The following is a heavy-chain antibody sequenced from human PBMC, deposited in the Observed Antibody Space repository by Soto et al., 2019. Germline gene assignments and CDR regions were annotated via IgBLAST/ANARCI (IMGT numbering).Heavy chain of an antibody. CDR1: GFTLSSYC. V-gene: IGHV3-33*01. D-gene: IGHD6-13*01. CDR2: IWYDGSNK. J-gene: IGHJ4*02. Sequence: GGSLRLSCAASGFTLSSYCMHWVRQSPGKGLEWVAVIWYDGSNKYYADSVKGRFTISRDNSKNTLYLHMNSLRAEDTAVYYCARDMAAGDGFDYWGQGTLVTVSS. CDR3: ARDMAAGDGFDY.